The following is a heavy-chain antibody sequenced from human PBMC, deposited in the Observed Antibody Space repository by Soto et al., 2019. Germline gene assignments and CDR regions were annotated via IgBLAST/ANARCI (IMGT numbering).Heavy chain of an antibody. CDR2: LYSGSTT. D-gene: IGHD6-19*01. V-gene: IGHV3-66*01. CDR3: ARGPSLAVNDY. Sequence: EVQLVESGGGLVQPGGSLRLSCAASGFSVSSNYMSWVRQAPGKGLEWVSVLYSGSTTYYADSVKGRFTISRDNSKNTLYLQMNSLRAEDTAVYYCARGPSLAVNDYWGQGTLVTVSS. J-gene: IGHJ4*02. CDR1: GFSVSSNY.